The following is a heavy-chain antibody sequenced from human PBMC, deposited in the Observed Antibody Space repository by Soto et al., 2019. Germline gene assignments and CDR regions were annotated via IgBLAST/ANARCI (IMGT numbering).Heavy chain of an antibody. CDR1: GFTFSSYS. CDR3: AKVTTQDKYCSSTSCSFDAFDI. Sequence: GGSLRLSCAASGFTFSSYSVSWVRQAPGKGLEWVSAISGSGGSTYYADSVKGRFTISRDNSKNTLYLQMNSLRAEDTAVYYCAKVTTQDKYCSSTSCSFDAFDIWGQGTMVTVSS. J-gene: IGHJ3*02. V-gene: IGHV3-23*01. CDR2: ISGSGGST. D-gene: IGHD2-2*01.